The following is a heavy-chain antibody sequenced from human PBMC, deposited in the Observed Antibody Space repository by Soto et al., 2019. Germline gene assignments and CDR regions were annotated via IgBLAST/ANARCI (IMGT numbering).Heavy chain of an antibody. Sequence: QVQLVQSGAEVKKPGASVKVSCEASGYTFIDYYMHWVRQAPGQGFEWMGRISPKSGGTNYAQKFQGMVTMTWDTSLNTAYMQLSSLMSEDTAVYYCARPPGYISDWYSFDLWGQGTLVTVSS. CDR3: ARPPGYISDWYSFDL. CDR1: GYTFIDYY. D-gene: IGHD6-19*01. CDR2: ISPKSGGT. J-gene: IGHJ4*02. V-gene: IGHV1-2*02.